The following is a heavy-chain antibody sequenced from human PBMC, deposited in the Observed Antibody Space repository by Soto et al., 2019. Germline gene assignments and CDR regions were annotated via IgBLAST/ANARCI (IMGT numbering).Heavy chain of an antibody. CDR1: GFTCSSYD. D-gene: IGHD2-8*02. CDR3: AKAAATGGGAFDI. J-gene: IGHJ3*02. V-gene: IGHV3-23*01. CDR2: ILVGGST. Sequence: PGGSLRLSCAASGFTCSSYDMSWVRQAPGKGLEWVSTILVGGSTHCPDSVKGRFTISRDNSKNTVFLQMNSLTAGDTAVYYCAKAAATGGGAFDICGQGTMVTVSS.